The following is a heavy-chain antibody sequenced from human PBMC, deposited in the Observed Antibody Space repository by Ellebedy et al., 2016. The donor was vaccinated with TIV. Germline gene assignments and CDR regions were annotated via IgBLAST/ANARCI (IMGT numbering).Heavy chain of an antibody. Sequence: SETLSLTXTVSGGSVSSGSYYWSWIRQPPGKGLEWIGYIYYSGSTNYNPSLKSRVTISVDTSKNQFSLKLSSVTAADTAVYYCARQGIPEGFDYWGQGTLVTVSS. CDR2: IYYSGST. J-gene: IGHJ4*02. D-gene: IGHD1-14*01. CDR3: ARQGIPEGFDY. CDR1: GGSVSSGSYY. V-gene: IGHV4-61*01.